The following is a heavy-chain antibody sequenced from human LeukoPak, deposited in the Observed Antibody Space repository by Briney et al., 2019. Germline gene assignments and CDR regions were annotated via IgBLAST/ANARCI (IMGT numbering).Heavy chain of an antibody. D-gene: IGHD2-2*02. CDR2: ISSSSSTI. J-gene: IGHJ4*02. Sequence: GGSLRLSCAASGFTFSSYSMNWVRQAPGKGLEWVSYISSSSSTIYYADSVKGRFTISRDNAKNSLYLQMNSLRAEDTAVYYCARDAPSYCSSTSCYSDYWGQGTLVTVSS. CDR1: GFTFSSYS. V-gene: IGHV3-48*01. CDR3: ARDAPSYCSSTSCYSDY.